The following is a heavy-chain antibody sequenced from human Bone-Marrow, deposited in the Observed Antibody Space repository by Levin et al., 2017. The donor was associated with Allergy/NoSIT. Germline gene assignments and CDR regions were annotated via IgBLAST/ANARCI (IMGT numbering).Heavy chain of an antibody. CDR2: ISAYNGNT. CDR3: ARGYYYDSSGYLRLSAFDI. V-gene: IGHV1-18*01. J-gene: IGHJ3*02. D-gene: IGHD3-22*01. CDR1: GYTFTSYG. Sequence: ASVKVSCKASGYTFTSYGISWVRQAPGQGLEWMGWISAYNGNTNYAQKLQGRVTMTTDTSTSTAYMELRSLRSDDTAVYYCARGYYYDSSGYLRLSAFDIWGQGTMVTVSS.